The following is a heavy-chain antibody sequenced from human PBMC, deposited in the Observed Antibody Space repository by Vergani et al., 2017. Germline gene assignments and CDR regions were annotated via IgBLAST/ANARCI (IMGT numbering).Heavy chain of an antibody. J-gene: IGHJ6*03. Sequence: QVQLVESGGGVVQPVRSLRLSCAASGFTFSSYGMHWVRQAPGKGLEWVSVISYDGSNKYYADSVTGRFTISRDNSKNTLYLQMNSLRAEDTAVYYCAKTLVDTAPDDNYYYLDVWGKGTTVTVSS. D-gene: IGHD5-18*01. V-gene: IGHV3-30*18. CDR1: GFTFSSYG. CDR2: ISYDGSNK. CDR3: AKTLVDTAPDDNYYYLDV.